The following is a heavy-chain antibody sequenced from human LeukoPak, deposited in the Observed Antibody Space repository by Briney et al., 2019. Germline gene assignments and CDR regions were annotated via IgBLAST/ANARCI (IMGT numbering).Heavy chain of an antibody. V-gene: IGHV3-11*01. CDR2: ISSSGSTI. CDR1: GFTFSDYY. J-gene: IGHJ4*02. Sequence: GGSLRLSCAASGFTFSDYYMSWIRQAPGKELEWVSYISSSGSTIYYADSVKGRFTISRDNAKNSLYLQMNSLRAEDTAVYYCAKDFIAAADGGSNYWGQGTLVTVSS. CDR3: AKDFIAAADGGSNY. D-gene: IGHD6-13*01.